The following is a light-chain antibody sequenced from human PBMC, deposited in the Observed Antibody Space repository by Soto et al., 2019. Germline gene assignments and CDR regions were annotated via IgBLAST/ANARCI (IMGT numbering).Light chain of an antibody. V-gene: IGKV3-20*01. CDR3: QQYSNSPGT. CDR2: GAS. CDR1: QSVSSSY. Sequence: EIGLTQSPGTLSLSPGERATLSCRASQSVSSSYLAWYQQKPGQAPRLLIYGASSRATGIPDRFSGSGSGTDFTLTISRLEPEDFAVYYCQQYSNSPGTFGQGTKVEIK. J-gene: IGKJ1*01.